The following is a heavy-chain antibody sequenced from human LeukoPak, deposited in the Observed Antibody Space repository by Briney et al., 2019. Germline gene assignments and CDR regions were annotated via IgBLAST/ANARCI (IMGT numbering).Heavy chain of an antibody. J-gene: IGHJ6*03. CDR3: AREGMVRGVIIGAYHYYMDV. V-gene: IGHV3-43D*03. D-gene: IGHD3-10*01. Sequence: GGSLRLSCAASGFTFDDYAMYWVRQTPGKGLEWVSLISWDGGTTYYADSVKGRFTISRDNSKNSLYLQMNSLKTEDTALYYCAREGMVRGVIIGAYHYYMDVWGKGTTVTVSS. CDR1: GFTFDDYA. CDR2: ISWDGGTT.